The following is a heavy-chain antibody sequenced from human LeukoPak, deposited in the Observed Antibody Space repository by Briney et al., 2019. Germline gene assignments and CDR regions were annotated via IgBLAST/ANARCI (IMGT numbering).Heavy chain of an antibody. Sequence: SETLSLTCTVSGGSISSYYWSWIRQPPGKGLEWIGYIYYSGSTNYNPSLKSRVTISVDTSKNQFSLKLSSVTAADTAVYYCARTPQHYDILTGSFDYWGQGTLVTVSS. CDR3: ARTPQHYDILTGSFDY. V-gene: IGHV4-59*01. CDR1: GGSISSYY. D-gene: IGHD3-9*01. CDR2: IYYSGST. J-gene: IGHJ4*02.